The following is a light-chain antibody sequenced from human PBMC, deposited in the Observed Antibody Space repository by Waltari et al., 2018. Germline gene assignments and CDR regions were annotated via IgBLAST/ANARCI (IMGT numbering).Light chain of an antibody. Sequence: DIQMTQSPSTLSASVGDRVTITCRASQSISSWLAWYQQKPGKAPKLRIYKASRLESGVPSRFSGSGSGTEFTLTIISLQPDDFATYYCQHQRTFGQGTKVEIK. CDR3: QHQRT. V-gene: IGKV1-5*03. CDR1: QSISSW. J-gene: IGKJ1*01. CDR2: KAS.